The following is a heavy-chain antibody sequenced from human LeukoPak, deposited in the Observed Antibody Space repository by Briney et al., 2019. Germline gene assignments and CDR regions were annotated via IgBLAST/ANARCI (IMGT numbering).Heavy chain of an antibody. D-gene: IGHD4-17*01. CDR2: ISSSSSTI. Sequence: GGSLRLSCAASGFTFSSYSMNWVRQAPGKGLEWVSYISSSSSTIYYADSVKGRFTISRDNAKNSLYLQMNSLRAEDTAVYYCAKAHRSTVTAAFDIWGQGTMVTVSS. CDR3: AKAHRSTVTAAFDI. V-gene: IGHV3-48*04. J-gene: IGHJ3*02. CDR1: GFTFSSYS.